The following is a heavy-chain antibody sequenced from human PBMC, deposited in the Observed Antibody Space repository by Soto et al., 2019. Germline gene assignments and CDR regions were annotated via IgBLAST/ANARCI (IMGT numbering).Heavy chain of an antibody. D-gene: IGHD6-19*01. V-gene: IGHV1-18*01. CDR3: ARDSQQWLPLNWFDP. Sequence: ASVKVSCKASGYTFSNYGITWVRQAPGQGLEWMGWVSAYNGNTNYAQKLQGRVTMTTDTSTSTAYMGLRSLTSDDTAVYYCARDSQQWLPLNWFDPWGQGTLVTVSS. CDR2: VSAYNGNT. J-gene: IGHJ5*02. CDR1: GYTFSNYG.